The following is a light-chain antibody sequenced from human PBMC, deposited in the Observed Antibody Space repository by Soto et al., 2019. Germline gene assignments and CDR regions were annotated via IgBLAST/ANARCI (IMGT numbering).Light chain of an antibody. Sequence: QSALTQPRSVSASPGQSVTISCTGTSGDVGAYNYVSWYQHHPGKAPKLMIFDVTLRPSGVPDRFSGSKSGNTASLTISGLQAEDEADYYCCSPADSYTWVFGGGTQLTVL. CDR2: DVT. CDR3: CSPADSYTWV. J-gene: IGLJ3*02. V-gene: IGLV2-11*01. CDR1: SGDVGAYNY.